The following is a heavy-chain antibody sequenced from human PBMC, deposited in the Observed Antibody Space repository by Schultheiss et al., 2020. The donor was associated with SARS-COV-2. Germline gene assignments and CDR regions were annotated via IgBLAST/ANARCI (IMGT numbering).Heavy chain of an antibody. CDR1: GFTFSSYG. V-gene: IGHV3-30*03. CDR3: ARAPDPRSIFGVSSYFDY. Sequence: GGSLRLSCAASGFTFSSYGMHWVRQAPGKGLEWVAVISYDGSNKYYADSVKGRFTISRDNSKNTLYLQMNSLRAEDTAVYYCARAPDPRSIFGVSSYFDYWGQGTLVTVSS. D-gene: IGHD3-3*01. CDR2: ISYDGSNK. J-gene: IGHJ4*02.